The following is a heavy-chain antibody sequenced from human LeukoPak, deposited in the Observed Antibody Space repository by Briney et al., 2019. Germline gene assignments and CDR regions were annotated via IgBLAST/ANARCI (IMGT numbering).Heavy chain of an antibody. V-gene: IGHV3-74*01. CDR3: TRGRPHGNDY. CDR2: IASDGSST. Sequence: GGSLRLSCAASGFTFSSYWMNWVRQAPGKGLVWVSRIASDGSSTTYADSVKGRFSISRDNAKNTLYLQMNSLRVEDMAVYYCTRGRPHGNDYWGQGTLVTASS. CDR1: GFTFSSYW. J-gene: IGHJ4*02. D-gene: IGHD4-23*01.